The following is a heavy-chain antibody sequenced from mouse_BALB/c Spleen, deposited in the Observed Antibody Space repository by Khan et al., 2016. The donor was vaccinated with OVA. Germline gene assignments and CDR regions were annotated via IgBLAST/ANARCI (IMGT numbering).Heavy chain of an antibody. V-gene: IGHV1-77*01. CDR1: GYTFTDYY. J-gene: IGHJ3*01. CDR2: ISPGSGDT. D-gene: IGHD1-2*01. Sequence: QVQLKESGAELARPGASVKLSCTASGYTFTDYYINWVKQRTGQGLEWIGEISPGSGDTYYNERFMGKATLTADKSSSTVYMQLSSLTSEASAVYFCARRNYFGYTFAYWGQGTLVTVSA. CDR3: ARRNYFGYTFAY.